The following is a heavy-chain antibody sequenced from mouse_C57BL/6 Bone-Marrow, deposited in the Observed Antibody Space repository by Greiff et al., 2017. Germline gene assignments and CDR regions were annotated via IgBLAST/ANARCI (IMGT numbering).Heavy chain of an antibody. Sequence: QVQLQQSGAELVRPGASVKLSCKASGYTFTDYYINWVKQRPGQGLEWIARIYPGSGNTYYNEKFKGKATLTAEKSSSTAYMHLSSLTSEDSAVYFCARGYPDYWGQGTTLTVSS. CDR3: ARGYPDY. V-gene: IGHV1-76*01. D-gene: IGHD2-2*01. CDR1: GYTFTDYY. CDR2: IYPGSGNT. J-gene: IGHJ2*01.